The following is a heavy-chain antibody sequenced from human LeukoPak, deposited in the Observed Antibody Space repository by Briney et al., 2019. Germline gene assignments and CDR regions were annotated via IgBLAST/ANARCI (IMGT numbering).Heavy chain of an antibody. J-gene: IGHJ3*02. Sequence: SQTLSLTCTVSGGSISSGGYYWSWIRQHPGKGLEWIGYSYYSGSTYYNPSLKSRVTISVDTSKNQFSLKLSSVTAADTAVYYCARVFRRYYYDSSGYLDAFDIWGQGTMVTVSS. CDR1: GGSISSGGYY. CDR2: SYYSGST. CDR3: ARVFRRYYYDSSGYLDAFDI. D-gene: IGHD3-22*01. V-gene: IGHV4-31*03.